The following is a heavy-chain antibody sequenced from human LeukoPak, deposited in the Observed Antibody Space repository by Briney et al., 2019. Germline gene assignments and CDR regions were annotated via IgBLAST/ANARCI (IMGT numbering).Heavy chain of an antibody. J-gene: IGHJ4*02. CDR3: ARVGENWNLDY. CDR1: GFTFSDYY. D-gene: IGHD1-1*01. V-gene: IGHV3-11*01. Sequence: PGGSLRLSCAAPGFTFSDYYMSWIRQAPGKGLEWVSYISSSGSTIYYADSVRGRFTISRDSAKNSLYLQMNSLRAEDTAVYYCARVGENWNLDYWGQGTLVTVSS. CDR2: ISSSGSTI.